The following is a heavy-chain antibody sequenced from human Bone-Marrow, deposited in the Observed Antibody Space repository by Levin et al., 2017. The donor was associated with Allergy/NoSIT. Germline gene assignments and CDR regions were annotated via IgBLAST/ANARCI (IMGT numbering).Heavy chain of an antibody. CDR1: GFTFSSYE. CDR3: ARGRGVSDFWSGYQRVWYGMDV. Sequence: GGSLRLSCAASGFTFSSYEMNWVRQAPGKGLEWVSYISSSGSTIYYADSVKGRFTISRDNAKNSLYLQMNSLRAEDTAVYYCARGRGVSDFWSGYQRVWYGMDVWGQGTTVTVSS. V-gene: IGHV3-48*03. D-gene: IGHD3-3*01. CDR2: ISSSGSTI. J-gene: IGHJ6*02.